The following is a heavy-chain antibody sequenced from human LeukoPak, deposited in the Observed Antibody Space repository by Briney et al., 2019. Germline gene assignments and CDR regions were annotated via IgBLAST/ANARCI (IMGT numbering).Heavy chain of an antibody. V-gene: IGHV3-23*01. CDR3: ARDDSSGYDY. CDR1: GFTFSSYA. J-gene: IGHJ4*02. CDR2: ISGSGGST. Sequence: GGSLRLSCAASGFTFSSYAMSWVRQAPGEGLEWVSAISGSGGSTYYADSVKGRFTISRDNSKNTLYLQMNSLRAEDTAVYYCARDDSSGYDYWGQGNLVTVSS. D-gene: IGHD3-22*01.